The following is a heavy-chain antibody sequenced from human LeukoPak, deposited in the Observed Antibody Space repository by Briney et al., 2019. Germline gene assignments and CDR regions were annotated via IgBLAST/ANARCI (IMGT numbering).Heavy chain of an antibody. J-gene: IGHJ3*02. D-gene: IGHD6-13*01. CDR3: ERDISAAGTLGAFDI. CDR1: GGSISSYY. V-gene: IGHV4-59*01. Sequence: PSETLSLTCTVSGGSISSYYWSWIRQPPGKGLEWIGYIYYSGSTNYNPSLKSRVTISVDTSKNQVSLKLSSVTAADTAVYYCERDISAAGTLGAFDIWGQGTMVTVSS. CDR2: IYYSGST.